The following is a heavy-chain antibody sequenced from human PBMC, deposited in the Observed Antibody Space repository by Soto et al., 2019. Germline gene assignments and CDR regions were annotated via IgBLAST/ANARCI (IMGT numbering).Heavy chain of an antibody. CDR1: GFTFSNYA. D-gene: IGHD2-21*02. J-gene: IGHJ4*02. V-gene: IGHV3-30-3*01. Sequence: QVQLVEPGGGVVQPGRSLRLSCAASGFTFSNYAMHWVRQAPGKGLEWVTVISSDGNNKYYADSVKGRFTISRDNSKNTLYLQVISLRAEDTAVYYCARERRGGNSGYYLDYWGQGTLVTVSS. CDR3: ARERRGGNSGYYLDY. CDR2: ISSDGNNK.